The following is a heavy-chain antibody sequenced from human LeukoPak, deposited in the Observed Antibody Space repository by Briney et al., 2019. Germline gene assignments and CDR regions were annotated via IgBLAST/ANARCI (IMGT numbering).Heavy chain of an antibody. Sequence: GGSLRLSCAASGFTFSDYSMNWVRQAPGKGLEWVLSISDDSNYIYYADSVKGRFTISRDNAKNSLYLQMNSLRAEDTAVYYCANHLACGSTSCPSFDYWGQGTLVTVSS. J-gene: IGHJ4*02. D-gene: IGHD2-2*01. CDR2: ISDDSNYI. V-gene: IGHV3-21*01. CDR3: ANHLACGSTSCPSFDY. CDR1: GFTFSDYS.